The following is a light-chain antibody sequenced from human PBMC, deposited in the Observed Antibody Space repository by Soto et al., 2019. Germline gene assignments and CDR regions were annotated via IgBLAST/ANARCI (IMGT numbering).Light chain of an antibody. V-gene: IGKV3-15*01. Sequence: EIVMTQSPATLSVSPGERISLSCWASQSISTDLAWYQQNPGQAPRLLIYDASTRATDIPARFTGSGSGTDFTLTVSSLQSEDFAVYYCQQYHIWPYTFGQGTKL. CDR3: QQYHIWPYT. CDR2: DAS. CDR1: QSISTD. J-gene: IGKJ2*01.